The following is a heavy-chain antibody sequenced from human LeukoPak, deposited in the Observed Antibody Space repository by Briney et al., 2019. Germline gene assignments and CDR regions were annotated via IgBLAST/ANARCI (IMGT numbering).Heavy chain of an antibody. CDR3: ASVLLWFGDENWFDP. CDR1: GGSISSSSYY. V-gene: IGHV4-39*01. J-gene: IGHJ5*02. CDR2: IYYSGST. D-gene: IGHD3-10*01. Sequence: SETLSLTCTVSGGSISSSSYYWGWIRQPPGKGLEWIGSIYYSGSTYYNPSLKSRVTISVDTSKNQFSLKLSSVTAADTAVYYCASVLLWFGDENWFDPWGQGTLVTVSS.